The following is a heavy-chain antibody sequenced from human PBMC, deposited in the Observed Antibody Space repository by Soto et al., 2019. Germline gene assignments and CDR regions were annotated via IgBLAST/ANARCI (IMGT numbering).Heavy chain of an antibody. CDR1: GFTFGDFY. J-gene: IGHJ6*02. D-gene: IGHD3-10*01. Sequence: GGSLRLSCEASGFTFGDFYMNWIRQAPGKGLEWVSYISRSGSTIKYADSVKGRFTISRDNAKNSLYLQMSTLRVEDTAVYYCAREISPPRYNIYNYGMDVWGQGTTVTVSS. CDR3: AREISPPRYNIYNYGMDV. CDR2: ISRSGSTI. V-gene: IGHV3-11*01.